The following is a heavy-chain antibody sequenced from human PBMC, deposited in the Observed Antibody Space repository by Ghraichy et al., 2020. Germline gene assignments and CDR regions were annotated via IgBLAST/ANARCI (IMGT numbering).Heavy chain of an antibody. Sequence: SETLSLTCAVYGGSFSGYYWSWIRQPPGKGLEWIGEINHSGSTNYNPSLKSRVTISVDTSKNQFSLKLSSVTAADTAVYYCARTPGVVVPAAIPGWVYYMDVWGKGTTVTVSS. J-gene: IGHJ6*03. CDR2: INHSGST. V-gene: IGHV4-34*01. CDR1: GGSFSGYY. CDR3: ARTPGVVVPAAIPGWVYYMDV. D-gene: IGHD2-2*02.